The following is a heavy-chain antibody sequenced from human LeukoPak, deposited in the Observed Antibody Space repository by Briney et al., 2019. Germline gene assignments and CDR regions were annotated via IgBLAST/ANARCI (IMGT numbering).Heavy chain of an antibody. V-gene: IGHV4-34*01. CDR3: ARESGYYDVLTGYYNQNWFDP. J-gene: IGHJ5*02. CDR2: INHSGST. CDR1: GGSFSGFY. D-gene: IGHD3-9*01. Sequence: SETLSLTCAVYGGSFSGFYWSWIRQPPGKGLEWIGEINHSGSTNYNPSLKSRVTISVDTSKNQFSLKLTSVTAADTAVFYCARESGYYDVLTGYYNQNWFDPWGQGTLVTVSS.